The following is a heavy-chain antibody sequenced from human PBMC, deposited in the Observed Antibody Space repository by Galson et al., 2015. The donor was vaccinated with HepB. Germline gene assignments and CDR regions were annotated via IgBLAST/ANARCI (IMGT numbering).Heavy chain of an antibody. D-gene: IGHD3-10*01. CDR3: ARGRGSYFYLMDV. CDR2: ITGNSDSI. V-gene: IGHV3-48*01. CDR1: GFTFNIYA. Sequence: SLRLSCAASGFTFNIYAMNWVRQAPGKGPEWVSYITGNSDSIDYAESVRGRFTISRDNARNSLLLQMNNLRVDDTAVYYCARGRGSYFYLMDVWGRGTTVTVSS. J-gene: IGHJ6*02.